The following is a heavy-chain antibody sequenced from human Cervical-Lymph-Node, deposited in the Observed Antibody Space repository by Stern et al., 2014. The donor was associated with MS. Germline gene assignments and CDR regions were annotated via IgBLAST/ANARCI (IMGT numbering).Heavy chain of an antibody. V-gene: IGHV3-30*18. CDR1: GFTFSSYG. D-gene: IGHD6-19*01. Sequence: VHLVESGGGVVQPGRSLRLSCAASGFTFSSYGMHWVRQAPGKGLEWVAVISYDGSNKYYADSVKGRFTISRDNSKNTLYLQMNSLRAEDTAVYYCAKASIAVAGIGYWGQGTLVTVSS. CDR2: ISYDGSNK. CDR3: AKASIAVAGIGY. J-gene: IGHJ4*02.